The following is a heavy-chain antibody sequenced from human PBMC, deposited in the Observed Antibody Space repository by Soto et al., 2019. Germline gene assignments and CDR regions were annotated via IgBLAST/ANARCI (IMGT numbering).Heavy chain of an antibody. D-gene: IGHD4-4*01. CDR1: GYTFTSYG. V-gene: IGHV1-18*01. J-gene: IGHJ6*02. Sequence: GTSVKVSCKDSGYTFTSYGSSWVRQAPGQGLEWMGWISAYNGNTNYAQKLQGRVTMTTDTSTSTAYMELRSLRSDDTAVYYCARDSNYDAIYYYYGMDVWGQGTTVTVSS. CDR3: ARDSNYDAIYYYYGMDV. CDR2: ISAYNGNT.